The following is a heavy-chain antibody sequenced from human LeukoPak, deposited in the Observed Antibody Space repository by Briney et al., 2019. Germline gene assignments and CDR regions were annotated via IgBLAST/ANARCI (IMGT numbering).Heavy chain of an antibody. CDR2: INHSGST. D-gene: IGHD6-13*01. V-gene: IGHV4-34*01. J-gene: IGHJ4*02. CDR3: AKEGSSWSRPFDY. Sequence: PSETLSLTCAVYGGSFSGYYWSWIRQPPGKGLEWIGEINHSGSTNYNPSLKSRVTISVDTSKNQFSLKLSSVTAADTAMYYCAKEGSSWSRPFDYWGQGTLVTVSS. CDR1: GGSFSGYY.